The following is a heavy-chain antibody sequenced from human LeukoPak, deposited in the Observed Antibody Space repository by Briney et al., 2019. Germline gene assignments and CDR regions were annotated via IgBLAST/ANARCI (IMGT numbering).Heavy chain of an antibody. D-gene: IGHD6-13*01. Sequence: ASVKVSCKASGYTLTSYDINWVRQATGLGLEWMGWMNPNSGNTGYAQKFQGRVTMTRNTSISTAYMELSSLRSEDTAVYYCARRDSSSWYYYFDYWGQGTLVTVSS. CDR3: ARRDSSSWYYYFDY. V-gene: IGHV1-8*01. J-gene: IGHJ4*02. CDR2: MNPNSGNT. CDR1: GYTLTSYD.